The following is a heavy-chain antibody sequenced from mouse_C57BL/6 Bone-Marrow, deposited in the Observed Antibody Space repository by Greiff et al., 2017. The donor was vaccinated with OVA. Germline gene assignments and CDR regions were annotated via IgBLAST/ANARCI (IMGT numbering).Heavy chain of an antibody. CDR2: IDPSDSYT. V-gene: IGHV1-69*01. Sequence: QVQLQQPGAELVMPGASVKLSCKASGYTFTSYWMHWVKQRPGQGLEWIGEIDPSDSYTNYNQKFKGKSTLTVYKSSSTAYMQLSSLTSEDSAVYYCARGYGSSYGYWGQGTTLTVSS. D-gene: IGHD1-1*01. CDR1: GYTFTSYW. CDR3: ARGYGSSYGY. J-gene: IGHJ2*01.